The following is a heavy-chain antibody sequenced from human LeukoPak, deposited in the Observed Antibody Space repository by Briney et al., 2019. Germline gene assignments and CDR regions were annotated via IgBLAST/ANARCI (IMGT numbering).Heavy chain of an antibody. J-gene: IGHJ4*02. CDR2: IYYSGST. D-gene: IGHD6-6*01. Sequence: SETLSLTCTVSGGSISSYYWSWIRQPPGKGLEWIGYIYYSGSTNYNPSLKSRVTISVDTSKNQFSLKLSSVTAADTAVYYCASLRGAARHDYWGQGTLVTVSS. CDR3: ASLRGAARHDY. CDR1: GGSISSYY. V-gene: IGHV4-59*01.